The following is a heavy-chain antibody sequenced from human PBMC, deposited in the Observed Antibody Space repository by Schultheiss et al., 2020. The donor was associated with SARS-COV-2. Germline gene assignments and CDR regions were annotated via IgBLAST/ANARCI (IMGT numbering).Heavy chain of an antibody. V-gene: IGHV4-39*07. CDR1: GASINTSSSY. Sequence: SQTLSLTCIVSGASINTSSSYWGWIRQPPGKGLEWLATIFYTGNTFYNPSLMSRVTVSIDTSRNEFSLKLNSVTTADTAVYYCARSPPALNFGDYYFDHWGQGAVVTVSS. CDR3: ARSPPALNFGDYYFDH. CDR2: IFYTGNT. J-gene: IGHJ4*02. D-gene: IGHD4-17*01.